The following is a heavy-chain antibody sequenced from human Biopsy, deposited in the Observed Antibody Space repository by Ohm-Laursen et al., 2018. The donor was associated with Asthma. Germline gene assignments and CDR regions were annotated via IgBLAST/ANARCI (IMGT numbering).Heavy chain of an antibody. CDR1: GFAFGNYT. CDR2: ISYDGREK. Sequence: SLRLSCAASGFAFGNYTMYWVRQAPGKGPEWVALISYDGREKGYVDSVKGRFTISRDNSRNTLYLQMNSLRVEDTAIYYCARTHERWTSIQDDALDIWGQGTMVIVSS. CDR3: ARTHERWTSIQDDALDI. V-gene: IGHV3-30*03. D-gene: IGHD4-23*01. J-gene: IGHJ3*02.